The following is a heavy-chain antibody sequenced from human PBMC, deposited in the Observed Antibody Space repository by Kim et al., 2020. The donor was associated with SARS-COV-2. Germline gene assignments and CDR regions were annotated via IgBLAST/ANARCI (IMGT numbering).Heavy chain of an antibody. CDR3: ARGDRPFDYYDSSGYFY. CDR2: IKQDGSEK. Sequence: GGSLRLSCAASGFTFSSYWMSWVRQAPGKGLEWVANIKQDGSEKYYVDSVKGRFTISRDNAKNSLYLQMNSLRAEDTAVYYCARGDRPFDYYDSSGYFYWGQGTLVTVSS. CDR1: GFTFSSYW. V-gene: IGHV3-7*01. J-gene: IGHJ4*02. D-gene: IGHD3-22*01.